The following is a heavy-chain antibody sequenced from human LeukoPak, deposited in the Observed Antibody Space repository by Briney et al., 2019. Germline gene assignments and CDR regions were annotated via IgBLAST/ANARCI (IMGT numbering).Heavy chain of an antibody. CDR2: ISSGGSTT. J-gene: IGHJ4*02. Sequence: GGSLRLSCAASGFTFSDCYMSWIRQAPGKGLEWLSYISSGGSTTYYADSVKGRFTISRDNSKNTLYLQMNSLRAEDTAVYYCAKEFPLVTRSTFFDYWGQGTLVTVSS. CDR3: AKEFPLVTRSTFFDY. CDR1: GFTFSDCY. V-gene: IGHV3-11*01. D-gene: IGHD2-21*02.